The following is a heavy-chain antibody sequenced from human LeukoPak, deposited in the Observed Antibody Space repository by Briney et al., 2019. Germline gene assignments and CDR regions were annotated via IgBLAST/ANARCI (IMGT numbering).Heavy chain of an antibody. CDR3: ARDQAMVRGVTDY. D-gene: IGHD3-10*01. CDR1: GGSFSGYY. J-gene: IGHJ4*02. Sequence: SETLSLTCAVYGGSFSGYYWSWIRQPPGEGLEWIGEINHSGSTNYNPSLKSRVTISVDTSKNQFSLKLSSVTAADTAVYYCARDQAMVRGVTDYWGQGTLVTVSS. V-gene: IGHV4-34*01. CDR2: INHSGST.